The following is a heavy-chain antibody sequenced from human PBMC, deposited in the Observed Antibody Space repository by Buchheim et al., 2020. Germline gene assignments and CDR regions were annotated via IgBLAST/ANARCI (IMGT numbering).Heavy chain of an antibody. Sequence: QVQLVESGGGVVQPGKSLKLSCAASGFTFSYAMHWVRQAPGKGLEWVAFISFDGGDTYYADSLKGRFTISRDNSKDTVYLQMDSLRPEDTAVYYCARDLGVPAATQFDYWGQGTL. CDR2: ISFDGGDT. V-gene: IGHV3-30-3*01. CDR1: GFTFSYA. D-gene: IGHD2-2*01. J-gene: IGHJ4*02. CDR3: ARDLGVPAATQFDY.